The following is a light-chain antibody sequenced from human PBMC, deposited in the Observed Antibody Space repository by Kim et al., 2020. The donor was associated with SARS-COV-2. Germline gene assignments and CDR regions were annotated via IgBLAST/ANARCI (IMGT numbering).Light chain of an antibody. CDR1: NIGSKS. CDR3: QVWDSSSDHAV. CDR2: YDS. Sequence: SYELTQPPSVSVAPGKTARITCGGNNIGSKSVHWYQQKPGQAPVLVIYYDSDRPSGIPERFSGSTSGNSATLTISRVEAGDEAEYYCQVWDSSSDHAVFG. V-gene: IGLV3-21*04. J-gene: IGLJ7*01.